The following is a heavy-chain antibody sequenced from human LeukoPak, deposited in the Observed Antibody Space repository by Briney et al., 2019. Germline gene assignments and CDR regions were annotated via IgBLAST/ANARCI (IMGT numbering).Heavy chain of an antibody. V-gene: IGHV4-61*02. CDR2: IHSSGNT. D-gene: IGHD1-1*01. CDR1: GVSISSGSYY. CDR3: VRDWNGDYFDY. Sequence: SETLCLTCVVSGVSISSGSYYWTWLRQPAGKGLEWIGRIHSSGNTNYSPSLKSRVTISGDTSNYQFFLRLSSIAAADTAVYYCVRDWNGDYFDYWGQETLVTVSS. J-gene: IGHJ4*02.